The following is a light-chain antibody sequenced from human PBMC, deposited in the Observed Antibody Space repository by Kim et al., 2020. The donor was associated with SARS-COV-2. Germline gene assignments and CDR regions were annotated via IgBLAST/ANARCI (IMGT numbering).Light chain of an antibody. CDR1: SLRNYY. J-gene: IGLJ2*01. CDR3: NSRDSSTNHLV. Sequence: ALGQTVRITCQGDSLRNYYPSWYQQKPGQAPVVVIYGKNNRLSGIPDRFSGSTSGNTASLTITGAQAEDEAVYYCNSRDSSTNHLVFGGGTQLTVL. V-gene: IGLV3-19*01. CDR2: GKN.